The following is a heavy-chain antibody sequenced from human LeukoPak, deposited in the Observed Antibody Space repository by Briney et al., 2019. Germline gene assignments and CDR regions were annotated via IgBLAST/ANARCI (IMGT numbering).Heavy chain of an antibody. J-gene: IGHJ4*02. CDR1: GFTFTTFW. Sequence: GGSLRLSCATSGFTFTTFWMHWVRQAPGKGLVWVSRISNDGSSTNYADSVKGRFTISRDNSKNTLYLQMNSLRAEDTAVYYCAKSGYNRFDYWGQGTLVTVSS. D-gene: IGHD5-24*01. CDR3: AKSGYNRFDY. CDR2: ISNDGSST. V-gene: IGHV3-74*01.